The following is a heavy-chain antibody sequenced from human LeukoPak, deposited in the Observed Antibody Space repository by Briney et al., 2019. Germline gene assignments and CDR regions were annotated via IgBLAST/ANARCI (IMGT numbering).Heavy chain of an antibody. Sequence: GGSLRLSCAASGFIFTDYPIHWVRQTPDKGLECVALMSIEGNTKYYASSVRGRFTVSRDNSKNTVYLQMSSLRVEDTAVYYCARENLDYYGSGSYPTYYFDYWGQGTLVTVSS. CDR2: MSIEGNTK. D-gene: IGHD3-10*01. CDR1: GFIFTDYP. CDR3: ARENLDYYGSGSYPTYYFDY. J-gene: IGHJ4*02. V-gene: IGHV3-30-3*01.